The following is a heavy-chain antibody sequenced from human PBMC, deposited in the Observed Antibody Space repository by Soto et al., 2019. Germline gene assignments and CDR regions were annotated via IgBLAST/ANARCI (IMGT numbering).Heavy chain of an antibody. CDR1: GGTFSSYA. Sequence: SVKVSCKASGGTFSSYASSWVRQAPGQGLEWMGGIIPIFGTANYAQKFQGRVTITADESTSTAYMELSSLRSEDTAVYYCARGKQLEVYYGMDVWGQGTTVTVSS. D-gene: IGHD5-18*01. CDR3: ARGKQLEVYYGMDV. V-gene: IGHV1-69*13. CDR2: IIPIFGTA. J-gene: IGHJ6*02.